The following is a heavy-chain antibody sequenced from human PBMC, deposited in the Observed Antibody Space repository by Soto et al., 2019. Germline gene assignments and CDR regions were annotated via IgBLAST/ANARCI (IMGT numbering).Heavy chain of an antibody. Sequence: EVQLLESGGGLVQPGGSLRLSCAASGFTFSDSAMSWVRQAPGKGLEWVSAISSIADSTYYADAVKGRFTISRDNSKNXXFLQMNSLRAEDTALYYCAKSPEGGYGTYDQNFDCWGQGTLVTVSS. V-gene: IGHV3-23*01. CDR3: AKSPEGGYGTYDQNFDC. CDR1: GFTFSDSA. D-gene: IGHD5-12*01. J-gene: IGHJ4*02. CDR2: ISSIADST.